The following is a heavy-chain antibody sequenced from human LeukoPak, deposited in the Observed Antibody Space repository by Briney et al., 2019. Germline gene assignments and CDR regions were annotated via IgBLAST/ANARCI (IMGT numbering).Heavy chain of an antibody. Sequence: ASAKVSCKASGYTFTSYGISWVRQAPGQGLEWMGWINPNSGGTNYAQKFQGRVTMTRDTSISTAYMELSRLRSDDTAVYYCAREGYGDSSSWYYFDYWGQGTLVTVSS. CDR3: AREGYGDSSSWYYFDY. CDR1: GYTFTSYG. J-gene: IGHJ4*02. D-gene: IGHD6-13*01. V-gene: IGHV1-2*02. CDR2: INPNSGGT.